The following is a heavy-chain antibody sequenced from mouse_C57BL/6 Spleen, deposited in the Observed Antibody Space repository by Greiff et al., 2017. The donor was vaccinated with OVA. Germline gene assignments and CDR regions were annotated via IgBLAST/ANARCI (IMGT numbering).Heavy chain of an antibody. CDR1: GFTFSDYG. D-gene: IGHD4-1*01. Sequence: EVKVVESGGGLVKPGGSLKLSCAASGFTFSDYGMHWVRQAPEKGLEWVAYISSGSSTIYYADTVKGRFTISRDNAKNTLFLQMTSLRSEDTAMYYCARARTGTPYFDVWGTGTTVTVSS. CDR3: ARARTGTPYFDV. J-gene: IGHJ1*03. V-gene: IGHV5-17*01. CDR2: ISSGSSTI.